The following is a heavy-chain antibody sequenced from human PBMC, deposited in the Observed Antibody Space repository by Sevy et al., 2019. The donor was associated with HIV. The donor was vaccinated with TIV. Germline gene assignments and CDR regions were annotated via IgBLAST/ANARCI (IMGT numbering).Heavy chain of an antibody. CDR3: APDLGRDSASYLYAFDI. Sequence: ASVKVSCKVSGYTLTELSMHWVRQAPGKGLEWMGGFDPEDGETIYAQKFQGRVTMTEDTSTDTAYMELSSLRSEDTAVYYCAPDLGRDSASYLYAFDIWGQGTMVTVSS. V-gene: IGHV1-24*01. D-gene: IGHD1-26*01. CDR1: GYTLTELS. J-gene: IGHJ3*02. CDR2: FDPEDGET.